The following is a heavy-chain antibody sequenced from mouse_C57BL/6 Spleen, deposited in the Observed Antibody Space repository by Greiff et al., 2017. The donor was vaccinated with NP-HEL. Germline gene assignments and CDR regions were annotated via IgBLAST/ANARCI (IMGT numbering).Heavy chain of an antibody. Sequence: EVKLVESGGGLVKPGGSLKLSCAASGFTFSSYTMSWVRQTPEKRLEWVATISGGGGNTYYPDNAKNTLYLQMSSLRSEDTALYYCARERDYYGSSGYFDVWGTGTTVTVSS. V-gene: IGHV5-9*01. D-gene: IGHD1-1*01. J-gene: IGHJ1*03. CDR3: ARERDYYGSSGYFDV. CDR1: GFTFSSYT. CDR2: ISGGGGNT.